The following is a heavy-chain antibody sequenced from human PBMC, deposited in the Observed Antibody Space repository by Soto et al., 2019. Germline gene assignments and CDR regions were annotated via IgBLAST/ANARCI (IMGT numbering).Heavy chain of an antibody. V-gene: IGHV1-46*01. CDR2: INPSGGST. CDR3: ARSPYSSGYYYAIDY. Sequence: ASVKVSCKASGYTLIMYYIHWMRQAPGQGLEWMGLINPSGGSTTYAQKFQDRVTMTRDTSTSTVYMDLSSLRSEDTAVYYCARSPYSSGYYYAIDYWGQGTQVTVSS. CDR1: GYTLIMYY. J-gene: IGHJ4*02. D-gene: IGHD3-22*01.